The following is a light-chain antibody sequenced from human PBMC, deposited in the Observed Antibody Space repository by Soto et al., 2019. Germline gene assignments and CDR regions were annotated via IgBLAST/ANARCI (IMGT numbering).Light chain of an antibody. Sequence: EVVLTQSPGTLSLSPGERGNLSCWASHIVSNSFLAWYQQRPGQAPRLLIYGASSRATGIPDRFSGSGSGTDFTLTISRLEPEDFAVYYCQQYGSSPATFGQGTKVEIK. CDR1: HIVSNSF. CDR3: QQYGSSPAT. CDR2: GAS. V-gene: IGKV3-20*01. J-gene: IGKJ1*01.